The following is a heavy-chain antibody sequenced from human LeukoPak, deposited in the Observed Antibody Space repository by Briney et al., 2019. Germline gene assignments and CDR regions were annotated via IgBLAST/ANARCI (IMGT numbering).Heavy chain of an antibody. V-gene: IGHV3-64D*06. Sequence: SGGPLRLSCSASGFTFSTYVMHWVRQAPGKGLEYVSAISSNGDNTYYADSVKGRFTISRDNSKNTLYLQMSSLRADNTAVYYCVRGTGYWGQGTLVTVSS. CDR3: VRGTGY. CDR2: ISSNGDNT. CDR1: GFTFSTYV. J-gene: IGHJ4*02.